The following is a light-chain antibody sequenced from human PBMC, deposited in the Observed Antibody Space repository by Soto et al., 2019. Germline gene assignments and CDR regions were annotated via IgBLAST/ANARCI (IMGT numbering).Light chain of an antibody. CDR1: NTDVGQDKS. Sequence: QSVLTQPASVSLSRGQSITISCVGRNTDVGQDKSVSWYQQGPGKAPKLLIFEVTNRPSGVSSRFSGSRSGNTASLTISGLQPDDEGDYFCVSYTDTDTLVFGTGTKVTVL. CDR2: EVT. J-gene: IGLJ1*01. CDR3: VSYTDTDTLV. V-gene: IGLV2-14*01.